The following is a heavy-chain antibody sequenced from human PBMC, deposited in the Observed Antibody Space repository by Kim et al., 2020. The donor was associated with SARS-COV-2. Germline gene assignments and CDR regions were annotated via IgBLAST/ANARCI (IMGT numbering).Heavy chain of an antibody. J-gene: IGHJ4*02. D-gene: IGHD3-16*02. CDR2: IYYSGST. Sequence: SETLSLTCTVSGGSVSSGSYYWSWIRQPPGKGLEWIGYIYYSGSTNYNPSLKSRVTISVDTSKNQFSLKLSSVTAADTAVYYCARMDYDYVWGSYRSDYWGQGTLVTVSS. CDR1: GGSVSSGSYY. CDR3: ARMDYDYVWGSYRSDY. V-gene: IGHV4-61*01.